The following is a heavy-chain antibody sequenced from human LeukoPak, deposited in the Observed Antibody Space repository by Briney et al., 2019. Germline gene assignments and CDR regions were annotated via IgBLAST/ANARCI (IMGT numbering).Heavy chain of an antibody. CDR3: ARDKNGYDYTFFDC. CDR2: IYTGGST. CDR1: GFSVSTYY. D-gene: IGHD5-12*01. J-gene: IGHJ4*02. Sequence: GGSLRLSCAASGFSVSTYYMSWVRQAPGKGLEWVSVIYTGGSTYYADSVKGRFTISRDSSSNTLFLQMSSLRVADTAVYYCARDKNGYDYTFFDCWGQGTLVTVSS. V-gene: IGHV3-53*01.